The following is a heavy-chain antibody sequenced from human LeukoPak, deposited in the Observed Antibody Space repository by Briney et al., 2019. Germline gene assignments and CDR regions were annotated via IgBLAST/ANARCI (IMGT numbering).Heavy chain of an antibody. CDR1: GYTFTSYY. Sequence: ASVKVSCKASGYTFTSYYMHWVRQAPGQGLEWMGIINPSGGSTSYAQKFQGRVTMTRDMSTSTVYMELSSLRSEDTAVYYCARRSGSHNWFDPWGQGTLVTVFS. CDR2: INPSGGST. J-gene: IGHJ5*02. CDR3: ARRSGSHNWFDP. D-gene: IGHD3-10*01. V-gene: IGHV1-46*01.